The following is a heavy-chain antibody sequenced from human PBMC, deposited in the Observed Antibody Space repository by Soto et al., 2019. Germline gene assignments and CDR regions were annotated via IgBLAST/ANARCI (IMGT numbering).Heavy chain of an antibody. J-gene: IGHJ6*02. CDR3: ARDSSQSGYYYGMDV. CDR1: GGSISSGGYY. V-gene: IGHV4-31*03. Sequence: LSLTCTVSGGSISSGGYYWSWIRQHPGKGLEWIGYIYYSGSTYYNPSLKSRVTISVDTSKNQFSLKLSSVTAADTAVYYCARDSSQSGYYYGMDVWGQGTTVTVSS. CDR2: IYYSGST. D-gene: IGHD2-15*01.